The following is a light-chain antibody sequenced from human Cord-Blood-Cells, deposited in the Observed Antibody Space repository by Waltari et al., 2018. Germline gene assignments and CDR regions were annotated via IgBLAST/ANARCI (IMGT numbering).Light chain of an antibody. CDR2: WAS. CDR1: QSVLYSSNNKNY. V-gene: IGKV4-1*01. J-gene: IGKJ1*01. Sequence: DIVMTQSPDSLAVSLGERATINCKSSQSVLYSSNNKNYLAWYQQKTGQPPKLFIYWASTRESGVPDRVSGSVSGTDFTVTISSLQAEDVAVYYCQQYYSTPRTFGQGTKVEIK. CDR3: QQYYSTPRT.